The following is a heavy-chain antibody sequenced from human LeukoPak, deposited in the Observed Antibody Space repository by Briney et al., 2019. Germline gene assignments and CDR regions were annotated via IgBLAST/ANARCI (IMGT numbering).Heavy chain of an antibody. CDR2: MNPNSGNT. J-gene: IGHJ5*02. CDR1: GYTFTSYD. CDR3: ARGWYSSSWYKSDRWFDP. D-gene: IGHD6-13*01. V-gene: IGHV1-8*03. Sequence: ASVKVSCKASGYTFTSYDINWVRQATGQGLEWTGWMNPNSGNTGYAQKFQGRVTITRNTSISTAYMELSSLRSEDTAVYYCARGWYSSSWYKSDRWFDPWGQGTLVTVSS.